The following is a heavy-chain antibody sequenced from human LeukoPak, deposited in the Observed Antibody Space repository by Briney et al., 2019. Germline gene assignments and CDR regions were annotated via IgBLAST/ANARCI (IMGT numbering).Heavy chain of an antibody. D-gene: IGHD1-14*01. CDR1: GLTFSNAW. V-gene: IGHV3-15*01. J-gene: IGHJ4*02. CDR2: IRKSDGGTT. CDR3: TTELDVRPNHY. Sequence: PGGSLRLSCAASGLTFSNAWMSWVRQVPGKGLEWVGRIRKSDGGTTDYAAPVKGRFTISRDDSKNTLYLQMNSLKSEDTAVYYCTTELDVRPNHYWGQGTLVTVSS.